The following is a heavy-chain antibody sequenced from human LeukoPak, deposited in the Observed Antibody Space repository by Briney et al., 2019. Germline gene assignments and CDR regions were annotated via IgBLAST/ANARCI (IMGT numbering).Heavy chain of an antibody. CDR1: GYTFTSYY. CDR2: INPSGGST. CDR3: ASSPTTPRIVGATRHVPGYYFDY. Sequence: GASVKVSCKASGYTFTSYYMHWVRQAPGQGLEWMGIINPSGGSTSYAQKFQGRVTMTRDTSTSTVYMELSSLRSEDTAVYYCASSPTTPRIVGATRHVPGYYFDYWGQGTLVTVSS. V-gene: IGHV1-46*01. J-gene: IGHJ4*02. D-gene: IGHD1-26*01.